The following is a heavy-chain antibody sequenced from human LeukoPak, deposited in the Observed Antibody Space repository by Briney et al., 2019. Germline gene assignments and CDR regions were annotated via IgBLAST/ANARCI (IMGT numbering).Heavy chain of an antibody. CDR2: INHSGST. Sequence: SETLSLTCAVYGGSFSGYYWSWIRQPPGKGLEWIGEINHSGSTNYNPSLKSRVTISVDTSKNQFSLKLSSVTAADTAVYYCARGLRWLQFKRFDYWGQGTLVTVSS. CDR3: ARGLRWLQFKRFDY. D-gene: IGHD5-24*01. V-gene: IGHV4-34*01. J-gene: IGHJ4*02. CDR1: GGSFSGYY.